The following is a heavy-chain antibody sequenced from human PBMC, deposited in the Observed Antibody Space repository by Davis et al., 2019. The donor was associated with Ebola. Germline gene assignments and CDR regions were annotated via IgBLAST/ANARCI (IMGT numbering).Heavy chain of an antibody. CDR2: ISYDGSNK. Sequence: PGGSLRLSCAASGFTFSSYAMHWVRQAPGKGLEWVAVISYDGSNKYYADSVKGRFTISRDNSKNTLYLQMNSLRAEDTAVYYCARGSGHYYYGMDVWGQGTTVTVSS. CDR3: ARGSGHYYYGMDV. CDR1: GFTFSSYA. V-gene: IGHV3-30-3*01. J-gene: IGHJ6*02.